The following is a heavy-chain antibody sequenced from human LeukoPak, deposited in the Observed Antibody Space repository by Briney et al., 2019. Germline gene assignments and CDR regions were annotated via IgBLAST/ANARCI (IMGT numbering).Heavy chain of an antibody. J-gene: IGHJ1*01. Sequence: ASVKVSCKASGYTFTSYGISWVRQAPGQGLEWMGWISAYNGNTNYAQKLQGRVTMTTDTSTSTAYMELRSLRSDDAAVYYCARSAAAGNHGGYFQHWGQGTLVTVSS. CDR1: GYTFTSYG. CDR2: ISAYNGNT. V-gene: IGHV1-18*01. CDR3: ARSAAAGNHGGYFQH. D-gene: IGHD6-13*01.